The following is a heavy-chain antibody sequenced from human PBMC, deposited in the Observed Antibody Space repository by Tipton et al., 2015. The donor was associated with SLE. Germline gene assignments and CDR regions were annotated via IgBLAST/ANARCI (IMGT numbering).Heavy chain of an antibody. V-gene: IGHV4-61*02. CDR3: ARGFNGGFDF. CDR2: VYTSGAT. J-gene: IGHJ4*02. CDR1: GASITSGTYY. D-gene: IGHD3-10*01. Sequence: TLSLTCTVSGASITSGTYYWNWIRHPAGKGLEWIGRVYTSGATNYNPSLKSRVTILVDTSKNQFSLKLSSVTAADTAVYYCARGFNGGFDFWGQGTLVTVSS.